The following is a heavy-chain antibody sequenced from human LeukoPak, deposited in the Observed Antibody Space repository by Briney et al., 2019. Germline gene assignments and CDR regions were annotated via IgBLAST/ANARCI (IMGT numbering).Heavy chain of an antibody. CDR2: INHSGST. D-gene: IGHD3-16*02. V-gene: IGHV4-34*01. J-gene: IGHJ4*02. Sequence: PSETLSLTCAVYGGSFSGYYWSWIRQPPGKGLEWIGEINHSGSTNYNPSLKSRVTISVDTSKNQFSLKLSSVTAADTAVYYCARAIMITFGGVTVFTHYLDYWGQGTLVTVSS. CDR1: GGSFSGYY. CDR3: ARAIMITFGGVTVFTHYLDY.